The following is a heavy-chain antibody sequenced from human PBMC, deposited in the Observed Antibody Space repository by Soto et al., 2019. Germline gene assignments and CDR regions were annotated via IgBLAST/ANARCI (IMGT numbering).Heavy chain of an antibody. D-gene: IGHD6-13*01. Sequence: QVQLVQSGAEVKKPGSSVKVSCKASGGTFNSYYMSWVRQAPGQGIEWMGGIIPVLRTANYAQKFQGRVTITADESTSTAYMEVSSLRFDDTAVYYCASLVTAAGRIGAYDIWGQGTMVTVSS. CDR2: IIPVLRTA. CDR3: ASLVTAAGRIGAYDI. CDR1: GGTFNSYY. V-gene: IGHV1-69*01. J-gene: IGHJ3*02.